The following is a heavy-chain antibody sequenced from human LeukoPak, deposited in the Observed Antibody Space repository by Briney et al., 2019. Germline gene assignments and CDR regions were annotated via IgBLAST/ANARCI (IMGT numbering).Heavy chain of an antibody. CDR3: ARGMQTTKRGYCSGGSCYAPLGY. Sequence: ASVKVSCKASGYTFTGYYMNWVRQAPGQGLEWMGWINPNSGGTNYAQKFQGWVTMTRDTSISTAYMELSRLRSDDTAVYYCARGMQTTKRGYCSGGSCYAPLGYWGQGTLVTVSS. J-gene: IGHJ4*02. CDR1: GYTFTGYY. V-gene: IGHV1-2*04. CDR2: INPNSGGT. D-gene: IGHD2-15*01.